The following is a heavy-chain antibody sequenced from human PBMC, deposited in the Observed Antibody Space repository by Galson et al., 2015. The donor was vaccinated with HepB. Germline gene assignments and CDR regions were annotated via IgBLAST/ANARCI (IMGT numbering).Heavy chain of an antibody. CDR2: TYYRSKWYF. V-gene: IGHV6-1*01. CDR3: ARLDPGGDSWLLNYLDY. CDR1: GDSVSSKSAI. Sequence: CAISGDSVSSKSAIWNWIRQSPSRGLEWLGRTYYRSKWYFHYADSVRGRITINPDTSKNQFSLQLNSVTPEDTAMYYCARLDPGGDSWLLNYLDYWGQGTLVTVSP. D-gene: IGHD6-13*01. J-gene: IGHJ4*02.